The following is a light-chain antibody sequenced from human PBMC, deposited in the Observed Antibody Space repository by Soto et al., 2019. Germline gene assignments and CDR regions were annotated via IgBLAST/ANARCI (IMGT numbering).Light chain of an antibody. CDR1: QGVGKF. V-gene: IGKV1-33*01. CDR2: DAS. J-gene: IGKJ4*01. CDR3: QQYDSPPPT. Sequence: DIQLTQSPLSLSASVGDRVTITCQASQGVGKFLNWFQQKSGEAPKLLIYDASHLESGVPVRFSGSGSGAAFTLTLSSLQPEDFATYYCQQYDSPPPTFGGGTKGDMK.